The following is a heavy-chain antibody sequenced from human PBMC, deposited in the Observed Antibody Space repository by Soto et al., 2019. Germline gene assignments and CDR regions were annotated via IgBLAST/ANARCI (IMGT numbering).Heavy chain of an antibody. V-gene: IGHV3-30*18. J-gene: IGHJ4*02. CDR2: ISLDGSNR. CDR3: EKDYYGRSGYVY. CDR1: GFTFSSYG. D-gene: IGHD3-22*01. Sequence: GGSLRLSCAASGFTFSSYGMHWVRQAPGKGLEWVAVISLDGSNRYYADSVRGRFTISRDNSKSTLYLEMNSLRAEDTAVYYCEKDYYGRSGYVYWGQGTLVTVSS.